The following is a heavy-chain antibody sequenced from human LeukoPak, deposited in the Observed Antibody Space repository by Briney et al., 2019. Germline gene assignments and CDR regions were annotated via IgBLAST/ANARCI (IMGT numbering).Heavy chain of an antibody. CDR3: ARETSGNYYGSFDI. CDR2: IWYDGSNK. Sequence: PGGSLRLSCAVSGYPFSDHYIDWVRQAPGRGLEWVAVIWYDGSNKYYADSVKGRFTISRDNSKNTLYLQMNSLRIEDTAVYYCARETSGNYYGSFDIWGQGTMVTVSS. D-gene: IGHD1-26*01. J-gene: IGHJ3*02. V-gene: IGHV3-33*08. CDR1: GYPFSDHY.